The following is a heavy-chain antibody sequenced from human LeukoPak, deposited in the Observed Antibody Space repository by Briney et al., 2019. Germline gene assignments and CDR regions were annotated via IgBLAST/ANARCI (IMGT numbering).Heavy chain of an antibody. CDR3: TRGPTGRWLYYGMDV. CDR2: IRSKGYGGTT. J-gene: IGHJ6*02. Sequence: TGGSLRLSCITSGFTFGDHAMSWVRQAPGKGLDWVGFIRSKGYGGTTEYAASVKGRFTISRDDSKSIAYLRMNSLKSEDTAVYYCTRGPTGRWLYYGMDVWGQGTTVIVSS. V-gene: IGHV3-49*04. D-gene: IGHD5-24*01. CDR1: GFTFGDHA.